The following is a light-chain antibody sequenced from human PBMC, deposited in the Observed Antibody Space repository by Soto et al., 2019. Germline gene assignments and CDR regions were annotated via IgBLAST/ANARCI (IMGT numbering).Light chain of an antibody. CDR3: QQYNNWPPLT. V-gene: IGKV3-15*01. J-gene: IGKJ4*01. CDR2: AAS. CDR1: QSVSSY. Sequence: ILMTQYPSTLSVSPRERATLSCRASQSVSSYLAWYQQKPGQAPRLLIYAASTRATGIPARFTGSGSGTEFTLTITSLQSEDVAVYYCQQYNNWPPLTFGGGTKVDIK.